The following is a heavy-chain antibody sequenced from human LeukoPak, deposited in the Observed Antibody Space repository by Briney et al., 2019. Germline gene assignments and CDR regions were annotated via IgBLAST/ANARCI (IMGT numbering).Heavy chain of an antibody. Sequence: SETLSLTCTVSGVSMNSYYWSWIRQPPGKGLEWIGYIYYSGSTNYNPSLKSRVTISVDTSKNQFSLKLSSVTAADTAVYYCARWVDTVATITRKDYFDYWGQGTLVTVSS. CDR2: IYYSGST. V-gene: IGHV4-59*08. CDR3: ARWVDTVATITRKDYFDY. J-gene: IGHJ4*02. CDR1: GVSMNSYY. D-gene: IGHD5-12*01.